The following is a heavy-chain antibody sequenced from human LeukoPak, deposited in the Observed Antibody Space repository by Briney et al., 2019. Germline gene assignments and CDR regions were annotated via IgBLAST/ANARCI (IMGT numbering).Heavy chain of an antibody. J-gene: IGHJ5*02. CDR2: IYYSGST. D-gene: IGHD5-18*01. CDR1: GGSISSYY. V-gene: IGHV4-59*01. Sequence: SETLSLTCAVSGGSISSYYWSWIRQPPGKGLEWIGYIYYSGSTNYNPSLKSRVTISVDTSKNQFSLKLSSVTAADTAVYYCARANRYSYGLNRFDPWGQGTLVTVSS. CDR3: ARANRYSYGLNRFDP.